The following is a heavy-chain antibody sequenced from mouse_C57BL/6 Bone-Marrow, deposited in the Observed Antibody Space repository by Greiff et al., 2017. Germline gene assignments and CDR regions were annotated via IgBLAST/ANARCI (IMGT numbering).Heavy chain of an antibody. D-gene: IGHD1-1*01. CDR2: INYDGSST. V-gene: IGHV5-16*01. J-gene: IGHJ1*03. Sequence: EVKLMESEGGLVQPGSSMKLSCTASGFTFSDYYMAWVRQVPEKGLEWVANINYDGSSTYYLDSLKSRFIISRDNAKNILYLQMSSLKSEDTATYYCARGYYGSSPPTAYFDVWGTGTTVTVSS. CDR3: ARGYYGSSPPTAYFDV. CDR1: GFTFSDYY.